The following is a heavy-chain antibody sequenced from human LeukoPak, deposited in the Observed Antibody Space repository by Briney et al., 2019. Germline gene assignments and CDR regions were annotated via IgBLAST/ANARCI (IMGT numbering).Heavy chain of an antibody. Sequence: GGSLRLSCAASGFTFCIYWMNGVRHAPGEGLVCVSRIASDGSSTTYADTVSRRFSISRDNAKNRLYLQMNSVRVEDTAVYYCARGRPHGNDYWGQGTLVTVSS. CDR3: ARGRPHGNDY. J-gene: IGHJ4*02. CDR1: GFTFCIYW. CDR2: IASDGSST. D-gene: IGHD4-23*01. V-gene: IGHV3-74*01.